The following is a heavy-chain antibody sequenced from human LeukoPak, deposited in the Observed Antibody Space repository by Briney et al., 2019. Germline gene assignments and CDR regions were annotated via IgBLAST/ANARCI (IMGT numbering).Heavy chain of an antibody. V-gene: IGHV5-51*01. CDR2: VYPGNSDT. CDR1: GYSFTTYW. J-gene: IGHJ4*02. Sequence: GEFLKISCKGSGYSFTTYWIGWVRQMPGKGLEWMGIVYPGNSDTIYSPSFRGQVTISADKSINTAYLQWSSLKASDTAIYYCARHGSGSFLYWGQGTLVTVSS. CDR3: ARHGSGSFLY. D-gene: IGHD2-15*01.